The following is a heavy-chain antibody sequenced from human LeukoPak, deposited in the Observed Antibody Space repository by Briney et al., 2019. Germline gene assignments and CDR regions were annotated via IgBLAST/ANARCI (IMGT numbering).Heavy chain of an antibody. D-gene: IGHD5-18*01. CDR3: ARGNTAMVT. J-gene: IGHJ4*02. V-gene: IGHV3-48*02. Sequence: GGSLRLSCVASGFTFSNFAMNWVRQAPGRGLEWISYISASSSSMYYADSVKGRFTISRDTAKNSLSLQINSLRDEDTAVYYCARGNTAMVTWGQGTLVTVSS. CDR2: ISASSSSM. CDR1: GFTFSNFA.